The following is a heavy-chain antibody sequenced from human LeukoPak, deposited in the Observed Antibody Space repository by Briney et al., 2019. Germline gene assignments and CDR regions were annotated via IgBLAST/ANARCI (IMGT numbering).Heavy chain of an antibody. V-gene: IGHV1-24*01. CDR2: FDPEDGET. CDR1: GYTLTELS. Sequence: ASVKVSCKVSGYTLTELSMHWVRQDPGNGLEWMGGFDPEDGETIYAQKFQGRVTMTEDTSTDTAYMELSSLRSEDTAVYYCATSTTVTHYWYFDLWGRGTLVTVSS. CDR3: ATSTTVTHYWYFDL. D-gene: IGHD4-17*01. J-gene: IGHJ2*01.